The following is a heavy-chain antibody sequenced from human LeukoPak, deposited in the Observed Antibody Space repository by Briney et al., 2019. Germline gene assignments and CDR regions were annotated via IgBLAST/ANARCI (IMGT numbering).Heavy chain of an antibody. CDR3: ASVYCSGGSCYEN. J-gene: IGHJ4*02. CDR2: IIPIFGTA. CDR1: GGTFSSYA. D-gene: IGHD2-15*01. V-gene: IGHV1-69*13. Sequence: SVKVSCKASGGTFSSYAISWVRQAPGQGLEWMGGIIPIFGTANYAQKFQGKVTITADESTSTAYMELSSLRSEDTAVYYCASVYCSGGSCYENWGQGTLVTVSS.